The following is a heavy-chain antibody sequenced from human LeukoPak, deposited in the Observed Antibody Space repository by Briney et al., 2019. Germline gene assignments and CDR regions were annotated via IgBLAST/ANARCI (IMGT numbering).Heavy chain of an antibody. V-gene: IGHV1-2*03. D-gene: IGHD4-17*01. CDR3: ARNGGYDYGDYDFLVPY. Sequence: LGASVKVSCKASGYTFTGYYMHWVRQAPGQGLEWMGWINPNSGGTNYAQKFQGRVTMTRDTSISTAYMELSRLRSDDTAVYYCARNGGYDYGDYDFLVPYWGQGTLVTVSS. CDR2: INPNSGGT. CDR1: GYTFTGYY. J-gene: IGHJ4*02.